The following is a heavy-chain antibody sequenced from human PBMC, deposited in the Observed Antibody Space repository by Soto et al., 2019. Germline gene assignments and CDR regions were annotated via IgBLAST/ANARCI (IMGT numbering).Heavy chain of an antibody. CDR3: TTGTAWLADYYYGMDV. J-gene: IGHJ6*02. D-gene: IGHD2-21*01. V-gene: IGHV3-15*01. CDR1: GFTFSNAW. CDR2: IKSKTDGGTT. Sequence: GGSLRLSXAASGFTFSNAWMSWVRQAPGEGLEWVGRIKSKTDGGTTDYAAPVKGRFTISRDDSKNTLYLQMNSLKTEDTAVYYCTTGTAWLADYYYGMDVWGQGTTVTVSS.